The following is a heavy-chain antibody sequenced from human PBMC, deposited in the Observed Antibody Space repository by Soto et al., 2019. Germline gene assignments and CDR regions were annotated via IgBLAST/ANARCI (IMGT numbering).Heavy chain of an antibody. Sequence: QVQLVQSGAEVKKPGASVKVSCKASGYTFTSYAMHWVRQAPGQRLEWMGWINAGNGNTKYSQKFQGRVTITRDTSASTAYMELSRMRSEDTAVYYCSIDLPMVVAANQGFDYWGQGTLVTVSS. V-gene: IGHV1-3*01. J-gene: IGHJ4*02. CDR2: INAGNGNT. CDR3: SIDLPMVVAANQGFDY. CDR1: GYTFTSYA. D-gene: IGHD2-15*01.